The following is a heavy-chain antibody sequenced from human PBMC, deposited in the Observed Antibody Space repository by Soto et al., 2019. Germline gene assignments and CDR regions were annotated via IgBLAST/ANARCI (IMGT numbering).Heavy chain of an antibody. D-gene: IGHD5-18*01. CDR1: GYTXTSYD. CDR2: MNPNSGYT. J-gene: IGHJ4*02. V-gene: IGHV1-8*02. CDR3: ARASRYNYGYNTPDY. Sequence: GASVKVSCKASGYTXTSYDINWVRQATGQGLEWMGWMNPNSGYTGYGQRLQGRVTMTWNTSISTAYMELSSLRSEDTAVYYCARASRYNYGYNTPDYWGQGTLVTVSS.